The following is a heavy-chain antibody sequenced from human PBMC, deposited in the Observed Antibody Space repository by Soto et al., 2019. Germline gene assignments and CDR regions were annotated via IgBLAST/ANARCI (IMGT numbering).Heavy chain of an antibody. J-gene: IGHJ6*02. CDR2: ISYDGYNK. CDR3: ARGHLSVEWLPGPYYYGMEV. V-gene: IGHV3-30-3*01. CDR1: GFTFSSFA. Sequence: QVQLVESGGGVVQPGRSLRLSCAASGFTFSSFAMHWVRQAPGKGLEWLAVISYDGYNKNYADSMKGRFTISRDNSNYTLFLQMNGRRGEDTAVYYCARGHLSVEWLPGPYYYGMEVGGQGAKVTVSS. D-gene: IGHD6-19*01.